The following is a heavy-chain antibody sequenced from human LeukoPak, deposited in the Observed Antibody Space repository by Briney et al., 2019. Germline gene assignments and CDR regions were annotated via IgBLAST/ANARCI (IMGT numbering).Heavy chain of an antibody. CDR1: GGSISSSSYY. Sequence: SETLSLTCTVSGGSISSSSYYWGWIRQPPGKGLEWIGSIYYSGSTYYNPSLKSRVTISVDTSKNQFSLKLSSVTAADTAVYYCARGPMVVAATHFDYWGQGTLVTVSS. CDR2: IYYSGST. J-gene: IGHJ4*02. D-gene: IGHD2-15*01. CDR3: ARGPMVVAATHFDY. V-gene: IGHV4-39*07.